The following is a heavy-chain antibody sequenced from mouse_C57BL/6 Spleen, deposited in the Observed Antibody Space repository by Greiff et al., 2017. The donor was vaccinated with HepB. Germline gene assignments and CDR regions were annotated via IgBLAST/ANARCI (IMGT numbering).Heavy chain of an antibody. D-gene: IGHD1-1*01. CDR3: THYYGSSYGHFDY. V-gene: IGHV14-4*01. J-gene: IGHJ2*01. Sequence: EVQLQQSGAELVRPGASVKLSCTASGFNIKDDYMHWVKQRPEQGLEWIGWIDPENGDTEYASKFQGKATITADTSSNTAYLQLSSLTSEDTAVYYCTHYYGSSYGHFDYWGQGTTLTVSS. CDR1: GFNIKDDY. CDR2: IDPENGDT.